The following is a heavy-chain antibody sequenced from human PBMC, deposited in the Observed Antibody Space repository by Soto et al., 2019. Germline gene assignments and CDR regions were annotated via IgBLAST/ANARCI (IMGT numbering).Heavy chain of an antibody. V-gene: IGHV3-15*07. J-gene: IGHJ4*02. CDR3: TTVAKGWYDFGGPCY. CDR2: IKSKTDGGTT. D-gene: IGHD3-3*01. Sequence: EVQLVESGGGLVKPGGSLRLSCAASGFTFSNAWMNWVRQAPGKGLEWVGRIKSKTDGGTTDYAAPVKGRFPISRDDSKNTLYLQMNSLKPEDTAVYYCTTVAKGWYDFGGPCYWGQGTLVTVSA. CDR1: GFTFSNAW.